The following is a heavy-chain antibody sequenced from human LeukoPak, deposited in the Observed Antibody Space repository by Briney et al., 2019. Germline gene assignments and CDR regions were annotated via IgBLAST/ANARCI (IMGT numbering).Heavy chain of an antibody. CDR2: IYYSGST. J-gene: IGHJ4*02. V-gene: IGHV4-30-4*08. CDR3: ARADGDYAGY. CDR1: GGSIISGDYY. Sequence: SETLSLTCTVSGGSIISGDYYWSWIRQPPRRGLEWIGYIYYSGSTYYNPSLKSRVTISVDTSKTQFSLKLSSVTAADTAVYYCARADGDYAGYWGQGTLVTVSS. D-gene: IGHD4-17*01.